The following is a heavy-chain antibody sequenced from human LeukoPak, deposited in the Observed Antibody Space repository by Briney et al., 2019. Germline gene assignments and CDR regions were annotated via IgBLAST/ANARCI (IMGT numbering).Heavy chain of an antibody. CDR3: VRGVGGDSRFDP. V-gene: IGHV3-74*01. CDR1: KFSFSSYW. J-gene: IGHJ5*02. Sequence: GGSLRLSCAASKFSFSSYWMHWVRQAPGKGLVWVSRINSDGSRTNYADSVKGRFTISRDNAKNTLYLQMNSLRAEDTAVYYCVRGVGGDSRFDPWGQGTLVTVSS. CDR2: INSDGSRT. D-gene: IGHD1-26*01.